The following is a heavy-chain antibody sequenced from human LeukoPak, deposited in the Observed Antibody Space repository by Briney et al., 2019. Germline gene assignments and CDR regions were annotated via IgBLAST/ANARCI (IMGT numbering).Heavy chain of an antibody. V-gene: IGHV3-64*02. CDR2: ITNNGGST. Sequence: GGSLRLSCSASGFSFSSYAMYWVRQAPGKGLEYVSAITNNGGSTYYADSVKGRFTISRDNSKNTLYLQMGSLRAEDMAVYYCARELRRTGACDIWGQGTMVTVSS. CDR1: GFSFSSYA. J-gene: IGHJ3*02. CDR3: ARELRRTGACDI. D-gene: IGHD1/OR15-1a*01.